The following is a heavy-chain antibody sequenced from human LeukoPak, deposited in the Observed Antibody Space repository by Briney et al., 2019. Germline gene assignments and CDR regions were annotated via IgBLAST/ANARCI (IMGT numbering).Heavy chain of an antibody. J-gene: IGHJ4*02. Sequence: GGSLRLSCAASGFTFSSYSMNWVRQAPGKGLEWVSSISSSSSYIYYADSVKGRFTISRDNAKNSLYLQMNSLRAEDTAVFYCARVSPSIDIVVPGENDYWGQGTLVTVSS. D-gene: IGHD2-21*01. CDR3: ARVSPSIDIVVPGENDY. CDR2: ISSSSSYI. V-gene: IGHV3-21*01. CDR1: GFTFSSYS.